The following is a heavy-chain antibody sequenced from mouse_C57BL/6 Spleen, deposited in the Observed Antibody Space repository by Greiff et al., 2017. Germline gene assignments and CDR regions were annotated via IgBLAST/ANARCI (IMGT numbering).Heavy chain of an antibody. CDR2: INYDGSST. CDR1: GFTFSDYY. CDR3: ARERYDYDAWAYFDY. J-gene: IGHJ2*01. D-gene: IGHD2-4*01. Sequence: EVKLVESEGGLVQPGSSMKLSCTASGFTFSDYYMAWVRQVPEKGLEWVANINYDGSSTYYLDSLKSRFIISRDNAKNILYLQMSSLKSEDTATYYCARERYDYDAWAYFDYWGQGTTLTVSS. V-gene: IGHV5-16*01.